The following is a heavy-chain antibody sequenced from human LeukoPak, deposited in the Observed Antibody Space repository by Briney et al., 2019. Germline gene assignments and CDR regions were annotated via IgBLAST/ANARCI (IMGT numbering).Heavy chain of an antibody. D-gene: IGHD3-3*02. CDR2: IHNDGST. Sequence: GGSLRLSCAVSGFIVSSTYMTWVRQAPGKGLEWVSVIHNDGSTYHADSVKGRFTISRDNSKNTLYLQMNSLRLEDTAAYYCASLARDYWGQVTLVTVSS. CDR3: ASLARDY. CDR1: GFIVSSTY. J-gene: IGHJ4*02. V-gene: IGHV3-53*01.